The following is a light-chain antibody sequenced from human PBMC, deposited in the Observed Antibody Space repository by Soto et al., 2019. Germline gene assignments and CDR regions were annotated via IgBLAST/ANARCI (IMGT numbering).Light chain of an antibody. CDR3: HQYSTFLT. CDR1: QMIYTC. J-gene: IGKJ1*01. Sequence: DSQMTHYPSNLSASVGDRVTITFRFMQMIYTCCAWYQHEPGKTPKLLIYVASSLDVRVPSRFRGSGPGTDFTLTISTLQLEDFATLYCHQYSTFLTFGHGTK. V-gene: IGKV1-5*03. CDR2: VAS.